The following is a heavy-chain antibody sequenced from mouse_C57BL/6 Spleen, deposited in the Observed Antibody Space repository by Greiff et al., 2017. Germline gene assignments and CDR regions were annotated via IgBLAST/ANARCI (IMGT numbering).Heavy chain of an antibody. CDR1: GYAFSSSW. CDR2: IYPGDGDT. V-gene: IGHV1-82*01. CDR3: ASNYGPGYAMDY. Sequence: VKLQESGPELVKPGASVKISCKASGYAFSSSWMNWVKQRPGKGLEWIGRIYPGDGDTNYNGKFKGKATLTADKSSSTAYMQLSSLTSEDSAVYFCASNYGPGYAMDYWGQGTSVTVSS. D-gene: IGHD1-1*01. J-gene: IGHJ4*01.